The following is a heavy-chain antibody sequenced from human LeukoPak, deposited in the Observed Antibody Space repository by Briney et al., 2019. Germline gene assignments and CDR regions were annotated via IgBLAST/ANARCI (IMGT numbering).Heavy chain of an antibody. CDR1: GFTFSSYG. V-gene: IGHV3-30*03. D-gene: IGHD3-3*01. CDR2: ISYDGSNK. CDR3: ARDPAKFWSGHDY. J-gene: IGHJ4*02. Sequence: HPGRSLRLSCAASGFTFSSYGMHWVRQAPGKGLEWVAVISYDGSNKYYADSVKGRFTISRDNSKNTLYVQMNSLRAEDTAVYYCARDPAKFWSGHDYWGQGTLVTVSS.